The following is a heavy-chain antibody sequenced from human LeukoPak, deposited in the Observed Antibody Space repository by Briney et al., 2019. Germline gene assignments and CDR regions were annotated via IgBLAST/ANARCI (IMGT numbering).Heavy chain of an antibody. Sequence: ASVKVSCKASGYIFTKYVVHWVRQAPGQRAEWMGWTKAGNGDTKYSQNFQDRLTITRDTSASTVYMELSSLTSEDTALYYCARDDCGDTCYPGGYCGQGTLVTVSS. V-gene: IGHV1-3*01. CDR2: TKAGNGDT. CDR1: GYIFTKYV. D-gene: IGHD2-21*01. CDR3: ARDDCGDTCYPGGY. J-gene: IGHJ4*02.